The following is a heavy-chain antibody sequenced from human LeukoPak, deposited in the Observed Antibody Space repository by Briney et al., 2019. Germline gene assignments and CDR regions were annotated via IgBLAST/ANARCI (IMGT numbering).Heavy chain of an antibody. V-gene: IGHV3-23*01. CDR1: GFTFSSYA. Sequence: GGSLRLSCAASGFTFSSYAMSWVRQAPGKGLEWVSAISGSGGSTYYADSVKGRFTVSRDNSKNTLYLLMNSLTAEDTAVYYCAKEMITGKITMGFDYWGQGTLVTVSS. CDR2: ISGSGGST. J-gene: IGHJ4*02. D-gene: IGHD1-20*01. CDR3: AKEMITGKITMGFDY.